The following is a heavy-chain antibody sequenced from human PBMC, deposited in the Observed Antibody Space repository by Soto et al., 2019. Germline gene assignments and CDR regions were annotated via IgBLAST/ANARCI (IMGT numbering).Heavy chain of an antibody. CDR2: ISSSSSYI. CDR3: ARVQVRDGYIDY. V-gene: IGHV3-21*01. D-gene: IGHD3-10*01. CDR1: GFTFSSYS. Sequence: EVQLVESGGGLVKPGGSLRLSCAASGFTFSSYSMNWVRQAPGKGLEWVSSISSSSSYIYYADSVKGRFTISRDNAKNSLYLQMTSLRAEDTAVYYCARVQVRDGYIDYWGQGTLVTVSS. J-gene: IGHJ4*02.